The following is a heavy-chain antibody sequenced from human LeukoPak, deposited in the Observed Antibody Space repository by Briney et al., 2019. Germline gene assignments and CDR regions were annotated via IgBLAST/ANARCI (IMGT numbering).Heavy chain of an antibody. CDR1: GGSISSYY. J-gene: IGHJ4*02. CDR3: ARYELLWFGELFGYFDY. V-gene: IGHV4-59*08. Sequence: PSETLSLTCTVSGGSISSYYWSWIRQPPGKGLEWIADIYYSGSTNYNPSLKSRGTTSVDTSKNQFSLKLSSVTAGDTDVYYCARYELLWFGELFGYFDYWGQGTLVTASS. CDR2: IYYSGST. D-gene: IGHD3-10*01.